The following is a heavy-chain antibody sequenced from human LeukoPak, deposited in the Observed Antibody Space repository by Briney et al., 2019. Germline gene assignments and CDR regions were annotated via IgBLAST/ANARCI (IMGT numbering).Heavy chain of an antibody. J-gene: IGHJ4*02. CDR2: INAGNGNT. Sequence: ASVKVSCKASGYTFTSYAMHWVRQAPGQRLEWMGWINAGNGNTKYSQKFQGRVTITRDTSASTAYMELSSLRSEDTAVYYCARGLLGWPHPPDYWGQGTLVTVSS. CDR1: GYTFTSYA. D-gene: IGHD5-24*01. V-gene: IGHV1-3*01. CDR3: ARGLLGWPHPPDY.